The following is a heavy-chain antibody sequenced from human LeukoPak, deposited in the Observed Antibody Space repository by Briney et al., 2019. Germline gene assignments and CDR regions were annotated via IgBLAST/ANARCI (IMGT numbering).Heavy chain of an antibody. CDR3: AKDGEFYYGSGSLDY. Sequence: PGGSLRLSCAASGFTFSSYGMHWVRQAPGKGLEWVAFIRYDGSNRYYADSVKGRFTISRDNSKNTLHLQMNSLRAEDTAVYYCAKDGEFYYGSGSLDYWGQGTLVTVSS. CDR1: GFTFSSYG. CDR2: IRYDGSNR. V-gene: IGHV3-30*02. D-gene: IGHD3-10*01. J-gene: IGHJ4*02.